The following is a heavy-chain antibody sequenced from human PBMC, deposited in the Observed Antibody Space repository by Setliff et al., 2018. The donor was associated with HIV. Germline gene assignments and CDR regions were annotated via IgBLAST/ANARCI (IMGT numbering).Heavy chain of an antibody. D-gene: IGHD3-3*01. J-gene: IGHJ4*02. CDR1: GYTFNTYP. CDR3: ARDGADYNFRSGTHPFDI. Sequence: ASVKVSCKASGYTFNTYPINWVRQAPGQGLELMGWINTATGGPRFAQGFRGRFGFSLDASVTTTYLHINNLEAADSAIYYCARDGADYNFRSGTHPFDIWGQGTLVTVSS. V-gene: IGHV7-4-1*02. CDR2: INTATGGP.